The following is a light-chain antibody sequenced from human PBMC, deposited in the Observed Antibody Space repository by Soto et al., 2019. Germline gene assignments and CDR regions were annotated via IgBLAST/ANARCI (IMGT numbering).Light chain of an antibody. V-gene: IGKV3-11*01. Sequence: EIMFSQSPVTLSVSLEEGATLSCRASQSVGSYLAWYQQKPGQAPRLLIYDASNRATGIPARFSGSGSGTDFTLTISCLEPEDFAVYYCQQRSNWPRTFGQGTKVDI. CDR3: QQRSNWPRT. CDR1: QSVGSY. J-gene: IGKJ1*01. CDR2: DAS.